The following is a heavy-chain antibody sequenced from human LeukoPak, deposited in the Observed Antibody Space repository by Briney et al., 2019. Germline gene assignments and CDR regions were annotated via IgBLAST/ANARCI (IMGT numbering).Heavy chain of an antibody. D-gene: IGHD3-9*01. J-gene: IGHJ6*02. CDR1: GFTFSSYA. V-gene: IGHV3-23*01. CDR3: AKFGLRYFDWSEADYYYYGMDV. CDR2: ISGSGGST. Sequence: GGSLRLSCAASGFTFSSYAMSWVRQAPGKGLEWVSAISGSGGSTYYADSVKGRFTISRDNSKNTLYLQMNSLRAEDTAVYYCAKFGLRYFDWSEADYYYYGMDVWGQGTTVTVSS.